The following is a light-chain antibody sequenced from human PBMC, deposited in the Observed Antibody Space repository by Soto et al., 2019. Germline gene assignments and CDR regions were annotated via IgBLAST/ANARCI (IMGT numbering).Light chain of an antibody. CDR2: GAS. V-gene: IGKV3-15*01. CDR3: QQYDDWPRT. J-gene: IGKJ1*01. CDR1: QGVSRK. Sequence: EIVMTQSPATLSVAPGERVTLSCRASQGVSRKLAWYQHKSGQAPRLLISGASTGATGIPARFSGSGSGTEFTLTISSLQSEDFGVYYYQQYDDWPRTFGQGTKVDIK.